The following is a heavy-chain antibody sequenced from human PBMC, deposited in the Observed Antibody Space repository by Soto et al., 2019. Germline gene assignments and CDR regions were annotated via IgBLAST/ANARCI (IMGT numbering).Heavy chain of an antibody. CDR3: ATQEVGGSYVYTFDP. Sequence: SETLSLTCTVSGGSISSYYWSWIRQPPGKELQYIGYIYYSGSTYYNPSLKSRVTISVDTSKNQFSLKLSSVAAADTAVYYCATQEVGGSYVYTFDPWGQGTLVTVSS. V-gene: IGHV4-59*04. CDR2: IYYSGST. J-gene: IGHJ5*02. D-gene: IGHD1-26*01. CDR1: GGSISSYY.